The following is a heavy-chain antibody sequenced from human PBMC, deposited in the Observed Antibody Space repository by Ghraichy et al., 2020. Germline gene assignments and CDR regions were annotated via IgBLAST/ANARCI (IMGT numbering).Heavy chain of an antibody. CDR2: IIPIFGTA. J-gene: IGHJ6*02. CDR3: ARSSRGDYVGGVYYYYGMDV. CDR1: GGTFSSYA. Sequence: SVKVSCKASGGTFSSYAISWVRQAPGQGLEWMGGIIPIFGTANYAQKFQGRVTITADESTSTAYMELSSLRSEDTAVYYCARSSRGDYVGGVYYYYGMDVWGQGTTVTVSS. D-gene: IGHD3-16*01. V-gene: IGHV1-69*13.